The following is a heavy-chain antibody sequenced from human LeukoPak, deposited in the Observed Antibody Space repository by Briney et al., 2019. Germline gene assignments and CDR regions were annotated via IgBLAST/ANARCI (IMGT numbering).Heavy chain of an antibody. CDR1: GGSISSGDLY. CDR3: ARWFGDPNGNYFDF. D-gene: IGHD3-10*01. Sequence: SETLSLTCTVSGGSISSGDLYWSWIRQRPGKGLEWIGYIYFRGDAYYSASLKSRLTLSIDTFRSDFSMTLSSVTAADTAVYYCARWFGDPNGNYFDFWGQGILVTVSS. J-gene: IGHJ4*02. CDR2: IYFRGDA. V-gene: IGHV4-31*03.